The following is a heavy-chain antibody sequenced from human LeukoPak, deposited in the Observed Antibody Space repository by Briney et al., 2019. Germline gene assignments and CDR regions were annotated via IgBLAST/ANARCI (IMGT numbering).Heavy chain of an antibody. CDR3: ARDGYQLLPRGGFDP. D-gene: IGHD2-2*01. J-gene: IGHJ5*02. Sequence: KPSETLSLTCAVYGGSFSGYYWSWIRQPPGKGLEWIGEINHSGSTNYNPSLKSRVTISVDTSKNQFSLKLSSVTAADTAVYYCARDGYQLLPRGGFDPWGQGTLVTVSS. CDR1: GGSFSGYY. CDR2: INHSGST. V-gene: IGHV4-34*01.